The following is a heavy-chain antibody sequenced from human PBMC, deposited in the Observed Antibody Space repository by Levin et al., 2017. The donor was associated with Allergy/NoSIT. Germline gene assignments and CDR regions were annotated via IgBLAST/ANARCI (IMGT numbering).Heavy chain of an antibody. D-gene: IGHD2-15*01. CDR1: GGSISSYY. CDR2: IYYSGIT. V-gene: IGHV4-59*01. CDR3: AREGVVAATGRYYFDY. J-gene: IGHJ4*02. Sequence: ESLKISCSVSGGSISSYYWSWIRQPPGKGLQWIGYIYYSGITNYNPSLKSRVTISVDTSKNQFSLKLSSVTAADTAVYYCAREGVVAATGRYYFDYWGPGTLVTVSS.